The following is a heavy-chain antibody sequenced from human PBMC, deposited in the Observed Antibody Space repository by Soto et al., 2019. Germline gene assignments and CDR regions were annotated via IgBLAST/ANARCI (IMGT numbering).Heavy chain of an antibody. J-gene: IGHJ4*02. Sequence: EVQLLESGGGLVQPGGSLRLSCAASGFTFSSYAMRWVRQAPVKGLEWVSAISGSGGSTYYADSVKGRFTISRDNSKNTLYPQMNSLRAEDTAVYYGARRGSGSYYDYWGQGTLVTVSS. D-gene: IGHD1-26*01. CDR1: GFTFSSYA. V-gene: IGHV3-23*01. CDR2: ISGSGGST. CDR3: ARRGSGSYYDY.